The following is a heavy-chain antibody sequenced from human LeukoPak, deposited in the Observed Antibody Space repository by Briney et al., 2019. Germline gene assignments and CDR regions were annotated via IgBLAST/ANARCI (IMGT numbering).Heavy chain of an antibody. CDR3: AKGGVCSSTSCYIDY. D-gene: IGHD2-2*02. V-gene: IGHV3-30*18. CDR2: ISYDGSNK. Sequence: PGGSLRLSCAASGFTFSSYGMHWVRQAPGKGLEWVAVISYDGSNKHYADSVKGRFTISRDNSKNTLYLQMNSLRAEDTAVYYCAKGGVCSSTSCYIDYWGQGTLVTVSS. CDR1: GFTFSSYG. J-gene: IGHJ4*02.